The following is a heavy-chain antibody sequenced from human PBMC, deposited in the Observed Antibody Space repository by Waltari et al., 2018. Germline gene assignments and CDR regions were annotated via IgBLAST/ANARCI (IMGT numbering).Heavy chain of an antibody. D-gene: IGHD1-1*01. Sequence: EVQLVESGGGLVQPGGSLRLSCAASGFAFSSYSMNWVRQAPGKGLEWVSYISSSSSTIYYADSVKGRFTISRDNAKNSLYLQMNSLRAEDTAVYYCARGNHYYYYMDVWGKGTTVTISS. CDR2: ISSSSSTI. V-gene: IGHV3-48*04. J-gene: IGHJ6*03. CDR3: ARGNHYYYYMDV. CDR1: GFAFSSYS.